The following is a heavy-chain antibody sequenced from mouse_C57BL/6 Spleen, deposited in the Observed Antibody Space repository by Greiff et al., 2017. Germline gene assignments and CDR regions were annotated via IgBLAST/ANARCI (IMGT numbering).Heavy chain of an antibody. CDR2: ISSGSSTI. J-gene: IGHJ2*01. CDR3: ARHGNYY. V-gene: IGHV5-17*01. Sequence: EVKLVESGGGLVKPGGSLKLSCAASGFTFSDYGMHWVRQAPEKGLEWVAYISSGSSTIYYADTVKGRFTISRDNAKNTLFLQMTSLRSEDTAMFYCARHGNYYWGQGTTLTVSS. D-gene: IGHD2-1*01. CDR1: GFTFSDYG.